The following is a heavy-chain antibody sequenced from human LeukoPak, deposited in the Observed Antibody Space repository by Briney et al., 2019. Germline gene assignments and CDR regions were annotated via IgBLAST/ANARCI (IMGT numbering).Heavy chain of an antibody. CDR3: ARREDCSGASCYKYFDY. J-gene: IGHJ4*02. D-gene: IGHD2-15*01. V-gene: IGHV4-38-2*01. CDR2: FYHSGIT. CDR1: GDSISSGYY. Sequence: PSETLSLTCAVSGDSISSGYYWGWIRQPPGNGLEWIAGFYHSGITYYNPSLKSRVTISVDTSKNQFSLKLSSVTAADTAMYYCARREDCSGASCYKYFDYWGQGILVTVSS.